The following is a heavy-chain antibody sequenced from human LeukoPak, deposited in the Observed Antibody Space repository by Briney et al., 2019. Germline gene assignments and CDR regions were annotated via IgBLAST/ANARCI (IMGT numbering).Heavy chain of an antibody. V-gene: IGHV1-69*04. D-gene: IGHD3-10*01. CDR1: GGTFSSYT. CDR2: IIPILGIA. CDR3: ARDRLTYYYGSGRDY. Sequence: VASVKVSCKASGGTFSSYTISWVRQAPGQGLEWMGRIIPILGIANYAQKFQGRVTITADKSTSTAYMELSSLRSEDTAVYYCARDRLTYYYGSGRDYWGQGTLVTVSS. J-gene: IGHJ4*02.